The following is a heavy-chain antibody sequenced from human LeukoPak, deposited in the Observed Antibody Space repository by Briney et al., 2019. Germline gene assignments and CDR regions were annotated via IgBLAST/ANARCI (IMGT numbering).Heavy chain of an antibody. CDR3: ARVQPHYYDSSGYPPDY. V-gene: IGHV3-11*01. D-gene: IGHD3-22*01. J-gene: IGHJ4*02. Sequence: NPGGSLRLSCAAPGFTFSDYYMSWIRQAPGKGLDWVSVISSSGSTIYYADSVKGRFTISRDNAKNSLYLQMNSLRAEDTAVYYCARVQPHYYDSSGYPPDYWGQGTLVTVSS. CDR2: ISSSGSTI. CDR1: GFTFSDYY.